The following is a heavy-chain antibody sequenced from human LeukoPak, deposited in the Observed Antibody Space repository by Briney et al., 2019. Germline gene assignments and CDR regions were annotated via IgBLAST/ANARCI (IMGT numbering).Heavy chain of an antibody. CDR1: GITFSSYA. D-gene: IGHD5-24*01. CDR3: AKDMWRRDGYNPLGIFDY. J-gene: IGHJ4*02. Sequence: GGSLRLSCAAAGITFSSYALSWVRRAPGKGLEWVSAISGSGDSTYYADSVKGRFTISRDNSKNTVSLQMNSLGAEDTAVYYCAKDMWRRDGYNPLGIFDYWGQGTLVTVS. CDR2: ISGSGDST. V-gene: IGHV3-23*01.